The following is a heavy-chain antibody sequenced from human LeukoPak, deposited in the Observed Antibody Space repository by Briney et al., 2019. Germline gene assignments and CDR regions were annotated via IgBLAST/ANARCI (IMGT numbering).Heavy chain of an antibody. Sequence: ASVKVSCKASGYTFTGYYMHWVRQAPGQGLEWMGWINPNSGGTNYAQKFQGRVTMTRDTSISTAYMELSRLRSDDTAVDYCARVPLMSDSPSGYWYGMDVWGQGTTVTVSS. CDR2: INPNSGGT. CDR1: GYTFTGYY. V-gene: IGHV1-2*02. J-gene: IGHJ6*02. D-gene: IGHD2-8*02. CDR3: ARVPLMSDSPSGYWYGMDV.